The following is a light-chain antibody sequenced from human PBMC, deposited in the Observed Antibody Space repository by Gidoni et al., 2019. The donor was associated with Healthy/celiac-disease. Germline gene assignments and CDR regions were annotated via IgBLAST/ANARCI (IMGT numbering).Light chain of an antibody. J-gene: IGKJ2*01. Sequence: DIHITQSPSSLSASVGDRVTITCRASQSISSYVNWYQQKPGKAPKLLIYAASSLQSGVPSRFSGSGSGTDFTLTISSLQPEDFATYYCQQSYSTPYTFGQGTKLEIK. CDR2: AAS. V-gene: IGKV1-39*01. CDR1: QSISSY. CDR3: QQSYSTPYT.